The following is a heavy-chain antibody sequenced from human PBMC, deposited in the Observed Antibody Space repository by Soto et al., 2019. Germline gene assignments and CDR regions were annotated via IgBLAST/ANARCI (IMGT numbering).Heavy chain of an antibody. CDR1: GFTFISYA. J-gene: IGHJ4*02. V-gene: IGHV3-23*01. D-gene: IGHD6-13*01. CDR2: ISGSGGST. Sequence: EVQLLESGGGLVQPGGSLRLSCAASGFTFISYAMSWVRQAPGKGLEWVSAISGSGGSTYYADSVKGRFTVSRDNSKNTLYLQMNSLRAEDTAVYYCAKQEVYSSSWPFDYWGQGTLVTVSS. CDR3: AKQEVYSSSWPFDY.